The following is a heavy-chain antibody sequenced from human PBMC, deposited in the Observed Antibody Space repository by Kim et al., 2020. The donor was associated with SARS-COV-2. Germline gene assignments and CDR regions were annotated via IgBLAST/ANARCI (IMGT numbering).Heavy chain of an antibody. D-gene: IGHD6-6*01. CDR2: ISTYNGNT. V-gene: IGHV1-18*01. CDR1: GYTFSTYG. J-gene: IGHJ5*02. Sequence: ASVKVSCKASGYTFSTYGINWVRQAPGQGLEWMGWISTYNGNTNYAQKLQGRVTLTTNTSTRTAYMELRTLTSDDTAVYYCARDHSCSSGQSGFDPWGQGTLVTVSS. CDR3: ARDHSCSSGQSGFDP.